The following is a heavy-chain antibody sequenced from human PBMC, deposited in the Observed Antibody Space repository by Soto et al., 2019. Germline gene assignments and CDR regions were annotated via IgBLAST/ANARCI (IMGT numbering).Heavy chain of an antibody. Sequence: ASVKVSCKVSGYTLTELSMHWVRQAPGKGLEWMGGFDPEDGETIYAQKFQGRVTMTEDTSTDTAYMELSSLRSEDTAVYYCATGQWGYGEYYFDYWGQGTLVTVSS. CDR1: GYTLTELS. D-gene: IGHD4-17*01. CDR3: ATGQWGYGEYYFDY. CDR2: FDPEDGET. J-gene: IGHJ4*02. V-gene: IGHV1-24*01.